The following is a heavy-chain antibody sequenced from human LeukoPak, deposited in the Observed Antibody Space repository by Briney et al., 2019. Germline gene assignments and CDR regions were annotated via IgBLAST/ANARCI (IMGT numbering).Heavy chain of an antibody. CDR1: GYSISSGYY. J-gene: IGHJ4*02. Sequence: SETLSLTCTVSGYSISSGYYWGWIRQPPGKGLEWIGSIYHRGSTYYNPSLKSRVTISVDTSKNQFSLKLSSVTAADTAVYYCARDGPDIVVVPAAILPLDYWGQGTLVTVSS. V-gene: IGHV4-38-2*02. CDR3: ARDGPDIVVVPAAILPLDY. CDR2: IYHRGST. D-gene: IGHD2-2*02.